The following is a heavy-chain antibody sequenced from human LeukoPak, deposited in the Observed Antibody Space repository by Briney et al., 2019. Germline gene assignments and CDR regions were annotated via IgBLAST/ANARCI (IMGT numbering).Heavy chain of an antibody. CDR2: INHSGST. Sequence: SEPLSLTCAVYGGSFSGYYWSWIRQPPGKGLEWIGEINHSGSTNYNPSLKSRVTISVDTSKNQFSLKLSSVTAADTAVYYCARHVRSNYAPLDYWGQGTLVTVSS. D-gene: IGHD4-11*01. V-gene: IGHV4-34*01. J-gene: IGHJ4*02. CDR3: ARHVRSNYAPLDY. CDR1: GGSFSGYY.